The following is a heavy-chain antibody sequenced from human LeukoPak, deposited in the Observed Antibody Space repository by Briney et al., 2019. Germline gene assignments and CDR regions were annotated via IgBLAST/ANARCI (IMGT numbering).Heavy chain of an antibody. CDR2: ISSSGSTI. Sequence: QAGGSLRLSCAASGFTFSSYEMNWVRQAPGKGLEWVSYISSSGSTIYYADSVKGRFTISRDNAKNSLYLQMNSLRAEDTAVYYCVRGADWSGYVTPSVDVWGKGTTVTVSS. J-gene: IGHJ6*04. CDR1: GFTFSSYE. CDR3: VRGADWSGYVTPSVDV. D-gene: IGHD3-3*01. V-gene: IGHV3-48*03.